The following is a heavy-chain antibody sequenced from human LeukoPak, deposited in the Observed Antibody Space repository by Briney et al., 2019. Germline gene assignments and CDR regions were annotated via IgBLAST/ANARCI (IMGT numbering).Heavy chain of an antibody. CDR1: GGSISSYY. CDR3: AREVYYYDSSGYHDAFDI. V-gene: IGHV4-4*07. Sequence: SETLSLTCTVSGGSISSYYWSWIRQPAGKGLEWIGRIYTSGSTNYNPSLKRRVTMSVDTSKNQFSLKLSSVTAADTAVYYCAREVYYYDSSGYHDAFDIWGQGTMVTVSS. D-gene: IGHD3-22*01. J-gene: IGHJ3*02. CDR2: IYTSGST.